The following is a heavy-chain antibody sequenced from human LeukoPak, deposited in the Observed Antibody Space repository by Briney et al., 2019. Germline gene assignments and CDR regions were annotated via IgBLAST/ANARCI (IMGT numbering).Heavy chain of an antibody. CDR1: GFSFSACG. Sequence: GGSLRLSCAASGFSFSACGMNWVRQAPGKGLEWVSYISTSSNRIYYADSVKGRFTISRDNAKNSLYLQMNSLREEDTAVYYCARDYEVLVWFAELLYWGQGIMVTDSS. D-gene: IGHD3-10*01. CDR3: ARDYEVLVWFAELLY. CDR2: ISTSSNRI. V-gene: IGHV3-48*02. J-gene: IGHJ4*02.